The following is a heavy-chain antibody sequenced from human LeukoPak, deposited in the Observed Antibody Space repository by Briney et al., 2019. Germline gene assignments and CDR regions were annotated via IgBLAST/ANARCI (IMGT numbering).Heavy chain of an antibody. CDR3: ARSGITMVRGTIPFDY. D-gene: IGHD3-10*01. V-gene: IGHV3-53*01. CDR2: IYSGGST. CDR1: GFTVSSNY. J-gene: IGHJ4*02. Sequence: GGSLRLSCAASGFTVSSNYMSWVRQAPGKGLEWVSVIYSGGSTYYADSVKGRFTISRDNSKNTLYLQMNSLRAEDTAVYYCARSGITMVRGTIPFDYWGQGTLVTVSS.